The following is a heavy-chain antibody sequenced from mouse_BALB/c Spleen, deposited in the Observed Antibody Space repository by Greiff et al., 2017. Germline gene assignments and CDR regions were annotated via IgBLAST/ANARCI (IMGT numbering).Heavy chain of an antibody. CDR3: ARAFYGNYYFDY. D-gene: IGHD2-10*01. Sequence: VMLVESAAELARPGASVKMSCKASGYTFTSYTMHWVKQRPGQGLEWIGYINPSSGYTEYNQKFKDKTTLTADKSSSTAYMQLSSLTSEDSAVYYCARAFYGNYYFDYWGQGTTLTVSS. J-gene: IGHJ2*01. CDR1: GYTFTSYT. V-gene: IGHV1-4*02. CDR2: INPSSGYT.